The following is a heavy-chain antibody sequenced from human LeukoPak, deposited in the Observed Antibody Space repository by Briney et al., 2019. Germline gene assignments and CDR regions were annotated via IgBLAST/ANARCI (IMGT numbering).Heavy chain of an antibody. J-gene: IGHJ4*02. CDR3: ARVRHGSGSSYDY. CDR2: IYYSGST. D-gene: IGHD3-10*01. CDR1: GGSISSYY. V-gene: IGHV4-59*01. Sequence: SETLSLTCTVSGGSISSYYRSWIRQPPGKGLEWIGYIYYSGSTNYNPSLKSRVTISVDTSKNQFSLKLSSVTAADTAVYYCARVRHGSGSSYDYWGQGTLVTVSS.